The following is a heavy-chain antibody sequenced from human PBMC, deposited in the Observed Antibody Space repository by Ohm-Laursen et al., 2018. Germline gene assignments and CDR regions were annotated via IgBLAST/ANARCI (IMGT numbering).Heavy chain of an antibody. Sequence: TLSLTCTVSGGSISSYYWSWIRQPPGKGLEWIGYIYYSGSTNYNPSLKSRVTISVDTSKNQFSLKLSSVTAADTAVYYCARVVVVSIPYYYHGMDVWGQGPTVTASS. J-gene: IGHJ6*02. V-gene: IGHV4-59*01. CDR2: IYYSGST. D-gene: IGHD3-22*01. CDR3: ARVVVVSIPYYYHGMDV. CDR1: GGSISSYY.